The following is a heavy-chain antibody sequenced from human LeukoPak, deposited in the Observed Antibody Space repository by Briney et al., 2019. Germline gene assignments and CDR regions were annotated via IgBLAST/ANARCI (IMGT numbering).Heavy chain of an antibody. CDR3: VDSGYSVDY. D-gene: IGHD5-12*01. Sequence: SETLSLTCAVYGGSFSGYYWSWIRQPPGKGLEWIGEINHSGSTNYNPSLKSRVTISVDTSKNQFSLKLSSVTAADTAVYYCVDSGYSVDYWGQGTLVTVSS. CDR1: GGSFSGYY. CDR2: INHSGST. V-gene: IGHV4-34*01. J-gene: IGHJ4*02.